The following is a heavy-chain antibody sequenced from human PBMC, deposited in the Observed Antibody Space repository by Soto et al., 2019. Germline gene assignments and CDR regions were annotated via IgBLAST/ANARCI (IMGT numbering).Heavy chain of an antibody. V-gene: IGHV3-23*01. CDR2: ISAGGGGT. D-gene: IGHD2-2*01. Sequence: EVQLLESGGGLVQPGGSLRLSCAASGFTFSSYALSWVRQAPGKGLEWVSAISAGGGGTYYADSVKGRFAISRDKSKNTQDMQMNSLRAEDTAVYDCAKSGRVVPAGMPFDYWGQGTLVTVSS. CDR3: AKSGRVVPAGMPFDY. J-gene: IGHJ4*02. CDR1: GFTFSSYA.